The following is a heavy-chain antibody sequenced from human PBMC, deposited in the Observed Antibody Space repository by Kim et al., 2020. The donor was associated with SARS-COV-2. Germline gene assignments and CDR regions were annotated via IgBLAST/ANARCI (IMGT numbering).Heavy chain of an antibody. V-gene: IGHV1-18*01. CDR3: ARRGGSYYAYYGMDV. J-gene: IGHJ6*02. D-gene: IGHD1-26*01. Sequence: QRLQGRATMTTDTSTSTAYMELRSLRSDDTAVYYCARRGGSYYAYYGMDVWGQGTTVTVSS.